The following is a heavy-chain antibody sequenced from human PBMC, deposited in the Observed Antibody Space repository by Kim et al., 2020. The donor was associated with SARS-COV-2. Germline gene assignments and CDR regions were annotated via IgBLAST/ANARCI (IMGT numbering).Heavy chain of an antibody. J-gene: IGHJ4*02. V-gene: IGHV3-48*02. Sequence: SVKGRFTISRDNAKNSLYLQMNSLRDEDTAVYYCARVFSLRYFDWLSIDYWGQGTLVTVSS. D-gene: IGHD3-9*01. CDR3: ARVFSLRYFDWLSIDY.